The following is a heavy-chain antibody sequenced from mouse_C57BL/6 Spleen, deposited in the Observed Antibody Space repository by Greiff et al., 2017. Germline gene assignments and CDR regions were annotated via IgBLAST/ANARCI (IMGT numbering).Heavy chain of an antibody. CDR2: IDPSDSET. CDR1: GYTFTSYW. D-gene: IGHD1-1*01. J-gene: IGHJ2*01. Sequence: QVHVKQPGAELVRPGSSVKLSCKASGYTFTSYWMHWVKQRPIQGLEWIGNIDPSDSETHYNQKFKDKATLTVDKSSSTAYMQLSSLTSEDSAVYYCARTTVVAPYYFDYWGQGTTLTVSS. CDR3: ARTTVVAPYYFDY. V-gene: IGHV1-52*01.